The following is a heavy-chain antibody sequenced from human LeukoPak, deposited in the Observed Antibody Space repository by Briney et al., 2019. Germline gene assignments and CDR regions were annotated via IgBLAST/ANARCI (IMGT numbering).Heavy chain of an antibody. CDR2: ISAYNGNT. Sequence: ASVKVSCTASGYTFTSYGISWVRQAPGQGHEWMGWISAYNGNTNYAQKLQGRVTMTTDTSTSTAYTELRSLRSDDTAVYYCARDESIAVASSFDYWGQGTLVTVSS. CDR1: GYTFTSYG. J-gene: IGHJ4*02. V-gene: IGHV1-18*01. CDR3: ARDESIAVASSFDY. D-gene: IGHD6-19*01.